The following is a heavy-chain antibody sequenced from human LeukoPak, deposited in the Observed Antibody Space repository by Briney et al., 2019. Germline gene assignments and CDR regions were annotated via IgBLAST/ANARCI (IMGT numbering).Heavy chain of an antibody. V-gene: IGHV3-23*01. J-gene: IGHJ4*02. CDR1: GFTFSSYA. CDR3: AKDLGIAAAH. Sequence: PGGSLRLSCAASGFTFSSYAMSWVRQAPGKGLEWVSAISISGDSTYYADSVKGRFTISRDNSKTTLSLQMNSLRAEDTAIYYCAKDLGIAAAHLGQGTLVTVSS. D-gene: IGHD6-13*01. CDR2: ISISGDST.